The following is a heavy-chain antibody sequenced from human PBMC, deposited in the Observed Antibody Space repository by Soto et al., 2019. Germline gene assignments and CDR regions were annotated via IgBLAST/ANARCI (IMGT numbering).Heavy chain of an antibody. Sequence: SETLSLTCAFSSGSISSSNWWSWVRQPPGKGLEWIGEIYHSGSTNYNPSLKSRVTISVDKSKNQFSLKLSSVTAADTAVYYCARSGKTSDMDVWGKGTTVTVSS. V-gene: IGHV4-4*02. D-gene: IGHD2-2*01. CDR2: IYHSGST. CDR3: ARSGKTSDMDV. CDR1: SGSISSSNW. J-gene: IGHJ6*03.